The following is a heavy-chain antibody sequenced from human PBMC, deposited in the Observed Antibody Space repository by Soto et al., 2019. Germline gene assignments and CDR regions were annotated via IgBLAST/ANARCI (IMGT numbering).Heavy chain of an antibody. CDR3: ARGSSSWAYDY. V-gene: IGHV3-30-3*01. J-gene: IGHJ4*02. CDR2: ISYDGSNK. Sequence: QVQLVESGGGVVQPGRSLRLSCAASGFTFSSYAKHWVRQAPGKGLEWVAVISYDGSNKYYADSVKGRFTISRDNSKNTLYLQMNSLRAEDTAVYYCARGSSSWAYDYWGQGTLVTVSS. D-gene: IGHD6-13*01. CDR1: GFTFSSYA.